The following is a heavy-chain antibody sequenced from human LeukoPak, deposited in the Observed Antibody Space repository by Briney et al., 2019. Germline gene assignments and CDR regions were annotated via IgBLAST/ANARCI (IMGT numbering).Heavy chain of an antibody. J-gene: IGHJ4*02. CDR1: GFTFDDYA. Sequence: GGSLRLSCAASGFTFDDYAMHWVRQAPGRGLEWVSGITWNSGNIGYADSVKGRFTISRDNAKNSLYLQMNSLRAEDTALYYCAKDHYASGNSYADYWGQGTLVTVSS. CDR2: ITWNSGNI. D-gene: IGHD3-10*01. V-gene: IGHV3-9*01. CDR3: AKDHYASGNSYADY.